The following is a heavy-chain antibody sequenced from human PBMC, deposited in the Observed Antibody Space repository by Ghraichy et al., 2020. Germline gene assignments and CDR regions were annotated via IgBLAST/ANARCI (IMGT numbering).Heavy chain of an antibody. V-gene: IGHV3-21*01. CDR2: ISSSSSYI. Sequence: GGSLRLSCAASGFTFSSYSMNWVRHAPGKGLEWVSSISSSSSYIYYADSVKGRFTISRDNAKNSLYLQMNSLRAEDTAVYYCAREYAPDYGDYGEFSYYGMDVWGQGTTVTVSS. D-gene: IGHD4-17*01. CDR3: AREYAPDYGDYGEFSYYGMDV. CDR1: GFTFSSYS. J-gene: IGHJ6*02.